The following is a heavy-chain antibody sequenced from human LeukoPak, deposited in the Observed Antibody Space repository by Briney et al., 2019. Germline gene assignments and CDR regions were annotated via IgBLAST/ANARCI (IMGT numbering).Heavy chain of an antibody. D-gene: IGHD5-18*01. Sequence: PSETLSLTCAVYGGSFSGYYWSWIRQPPGKGLEWIGEINHSGSTNYNPSLKSRVTISVDTSKNQFSLKLSSVTAADTAVYYCARTRYSYGFHYWGQGTLVTVSS. V-gene: IGHV4-34*01. CDR1: GGSFSGYY. CDR2: INHSGST. J-gene: IGHJ4*02. CDR3: ARTRYSYGFHY.